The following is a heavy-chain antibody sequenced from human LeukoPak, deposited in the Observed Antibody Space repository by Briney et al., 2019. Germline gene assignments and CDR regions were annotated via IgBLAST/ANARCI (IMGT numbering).Heavy chain of an antibody. V-gene: IGHV3-33*01. J-gene: IGHJ4*02. CDR2: IWYDGYNK. CDR3: ARVSHYGSGYYYTLAY. CDR1: GFIFSNYG. D-gene: IGHD3-10*01. Sequence: GGSLRLSCAAAGFIFSNYGMHWVRQAPGKGLEWVAGIWYDGYNKFYADSAKGRFTISRDNSKNTLYLQMSSLRAEDTALYYCARVSHYGSGYYYTLAYWGQGTLVTVSS.